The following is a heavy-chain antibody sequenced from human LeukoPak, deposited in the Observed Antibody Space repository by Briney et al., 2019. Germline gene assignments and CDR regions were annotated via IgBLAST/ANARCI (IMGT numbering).Heavy chain of an antibody. CDR2: ISGSGGST. Sequence: PGGSLRLSCAASGFTFSSYAMSWVRQAPGKGLEWVSAISGSGGSTYYADSVKGRFTISRDNSKNTLYLQMNSLRAEDTAVYYCASLGYCSSTSCYTGGWFDPWGQGTLVTVSS. CDR3: ASLGYCSSTSCYTGGWFDP. D-gene: IGHD2-2*02. J-gene: IGHJ5*02. CDR1: GFTFSSYA. V-gene: IGHV3-23*01.